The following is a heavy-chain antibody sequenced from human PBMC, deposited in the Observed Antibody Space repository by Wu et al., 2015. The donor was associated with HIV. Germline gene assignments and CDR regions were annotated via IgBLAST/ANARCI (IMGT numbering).Heavy chain of an antibody. CDR3: ARARNSYFDMDV. CDR1: GYTFISYD. J-gene: IGHJ6*03. CDR2: MNPNSGSA. Sequence: QVQLVQSGAEVKEPGASVKVSCKTSGYTFISYDINWVRQATGQGLEWMGWMNPNSGSAVSVQKFQGRVTFTRNTSTRTAYMELSDLRSEDTAVHYCARARNSYFDMDVWGKGTTVIVSS. V-gene: IGHV1-8*01.